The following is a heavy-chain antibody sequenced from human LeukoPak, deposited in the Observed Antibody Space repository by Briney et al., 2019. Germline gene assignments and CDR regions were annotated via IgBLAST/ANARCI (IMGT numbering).Heavy chain of an antibody. CDR3: ARVLVAATPSVYFDY. Sequence: SETLSLTCTVXGGSISSYYWSWIRQPPGKGLEWIGYIYYSGSTNYNPSLKSRVTISVDTSKNQFSLKLSSVTAADTAVYYCARVLVAATPSVYFDYWGQGTLVTVSS. V-gene: IGHV4-59*12. D-gene: IGHD2-15*01. CDR2: IYYSGST. J-gene: IGHJ4*02. CDR1: GGSISSYY.